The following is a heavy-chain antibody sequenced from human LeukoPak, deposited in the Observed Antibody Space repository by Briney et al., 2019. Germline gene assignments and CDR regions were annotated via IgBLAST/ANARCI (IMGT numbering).Heavy chain of an antibody. D-gene: IGHD3-10*01. J-gene: IGHJ5*02. V-gene: IGHV3-73*01. Sequence: QPGGSLRLSCAASGLDFSGADIHWVRQAPGNGLDWLGRIRGRADSYAASYADSVRGRFAISRDNFKDTAYLQIHSLKTDDTAVYYCTRYTPGSGDWFDPWGQGTLVIVSS. CDR3: TRYTPGSGDWFDP. CDR1: GLDFSGAD. CDR2: IRGRADSYAA.